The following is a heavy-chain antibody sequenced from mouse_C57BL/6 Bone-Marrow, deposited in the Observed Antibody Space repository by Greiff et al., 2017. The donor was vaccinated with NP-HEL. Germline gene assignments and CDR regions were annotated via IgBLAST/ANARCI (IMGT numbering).Heavy chain of an antibody. Sequence: QVQLQQPGAELVKPGASVKLSCKASGYTFASYWMHWVKQRPGQGLEWIGMIHPNSGSTNYNEKFKSKATLTVDKSSSTAYMQRSSLTSEDSAVYYCARKGNGGFAYWGQGTLVTVSA. CDR3: ARKGNGGFAY. V-gene: IGHV1-64*01. CDR2: IHPNSGST. J-gene: IGHJ3*01. CDR1: GYTFASYW.